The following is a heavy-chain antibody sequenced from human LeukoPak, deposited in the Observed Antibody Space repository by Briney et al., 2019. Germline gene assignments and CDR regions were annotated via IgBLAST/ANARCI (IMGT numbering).Heavy chain of an antibody. J-gene: IGHJ4*02. CDR2: ISSNGGST. Sequence: GGSLRLSCAASGFTFSSYAMHWVRQAPGKGLEYVSVISSNGGSTYYANSVKGRFTISRNNSKNTLYLQMGSLRAEDMAVYYCARGGLLWFGELSGYWGQGTLVTVSS. D-gene: IGHD3-10*01. V-gene: IGHV3-64*01. CDR1: GFTFSSYA. CDR3: ARGGLLWFGELSGY.